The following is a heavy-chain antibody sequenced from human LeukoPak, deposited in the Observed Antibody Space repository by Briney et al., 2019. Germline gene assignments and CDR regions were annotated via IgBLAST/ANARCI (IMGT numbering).Heavy chain of an antibody. V-gene: IGHV1-8*02. Sequence: GASVKVSCKASGGTFSSYAINWVRQATGQGLEWMGWMNPNSGNTGYAQKFQGRVTMTRNTSISTAYMELSSLRSEDTAAYYCARQNYYGSGSYYPDYWGQGTLVTVSS. CDR1: GGTFSSYA. D-gene: IGHD3-10*01. CDR3: ARQNYYGSGSYYPDY. CDR2: MNPNSGNT. J-gene: IGHJ4*02.